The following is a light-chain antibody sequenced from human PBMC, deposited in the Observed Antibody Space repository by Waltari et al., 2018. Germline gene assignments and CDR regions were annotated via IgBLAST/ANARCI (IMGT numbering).Light chain of an antibody. CDR1: DSNIGTNS. J-gene: IGLJ1*01. V-gene: IGLV1-47*01. Sequence: QSVLSQPPSASATPGQRVTISCSGTDSNIGTNSVFWYQHVPGQAPRLLIYRTFPPPSRIPARFSASKSGTSASLAIPGLRSEDEADYYCAAWNSGLSVSYVFGSGTKVTV. CDR3: AAWNSGLSVSYV. CDR2: RTF.